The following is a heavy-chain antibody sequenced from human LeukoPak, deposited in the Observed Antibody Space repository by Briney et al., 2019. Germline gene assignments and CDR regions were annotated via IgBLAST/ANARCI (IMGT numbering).Heavy chain of an antibody. Sequence: EASVKVSCKTSGYTFSDYYMHWVRQAPGQGLEWMGWINPNSGVTIYAQRFQGRVTLTRDTSISTAYMELKSLRSDDTAVYYCARDLNDYCATTNCFTATDVDTTEVDNWGQGTLVTVSS. CDR1: GYTFSDYY. CDR3: ARDLNDYCATTNCFTATDVDTTEVDN. CDR2: INPNSGVT. J-gene: IGHJ4*02. D-gene: IGHD4/OR15-4a*01. V-gene: IGHV1-2*02.